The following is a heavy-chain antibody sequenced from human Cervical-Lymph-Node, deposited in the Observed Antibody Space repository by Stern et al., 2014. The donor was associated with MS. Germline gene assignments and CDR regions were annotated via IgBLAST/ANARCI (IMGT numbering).Heavy chain of an antibody. Sequence: VQLVESGGDVVQPGKSLRLSCAASGFTFSNYGMHWVRQAPGQGLEWVAVIWRDGIEKSYAASVKGRFPVSRDNSKNTVYLQMNSLRAEDTALYYCATITPVDYWGQGTLVIVSS. CDR1: GFTFSNYG. D-gene: IGHD1-14*01. CDR3: ATITPVDY. CDR2: IWRDGIEK. J-gene: IGHJ4*02. V-gene: IGHV3-33*01.